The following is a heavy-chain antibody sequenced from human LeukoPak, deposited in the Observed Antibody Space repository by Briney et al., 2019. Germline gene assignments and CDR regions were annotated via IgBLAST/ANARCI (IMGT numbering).Heavy chain of an antibody. CDR1: GYTFTSYG. V-gene: IGHV1-46*01. Sequence: ASVKVSCKASGYTFTSYGISWVRQAPGQGLEWMGIINPSGGSSSYAQKFQGRVTMTRDTSTSTVYMELSSLRSEDTAVYYCARGGSSGLRKNWFDPWGQGTLVTVSS. CDR2: INPSGGSS. CDR3: ARGGSSGLRKNWFDP. J-gene: IGHJ5*02. D-gene: IGHD3-10*01.